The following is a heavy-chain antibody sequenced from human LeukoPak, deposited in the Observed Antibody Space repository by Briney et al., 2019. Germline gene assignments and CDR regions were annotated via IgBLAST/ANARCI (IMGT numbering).Heavy chain of an antibody. D-gene: IGHD2-15*01. CDR1: GFTFSNYG. CDR2: INHSGST. CDR3: ARVSPNCSGGSCPLDAFDI. V-gene: IGHV4-34*01. J-gene: IGHJ3*02. Sequence: GSLRLSCATSGFTFSNYGMHWIRQPPGKGLEWIGEINHSGSTNYNPSLKSRVTISVDTSKNQFSLKLSSVTAADTAVYYCARVSPNCSGGSCPLDAFDIWGQGTMVTVSS.